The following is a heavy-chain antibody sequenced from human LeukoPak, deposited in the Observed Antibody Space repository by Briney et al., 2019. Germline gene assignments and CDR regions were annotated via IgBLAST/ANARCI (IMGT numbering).Heavy chain of an antibody. CDR2: INWNGGST. CDR3: ARNLGLDGSSWPKLLYFDY. J-gene: IGHJ4*02. D-gene: IGHD6-6*01. Sequence: GGSLRLSCVASGVTFDDYGMAWVRQAPGKGLEWVAGINWNGGSTGYADSVKGRFTISRDNAKNSLYLQMNSLRTEDTALYYCARNLGLDGSSWPKLLYFDYWGQGTLVTVSS. CDR1: GVTFDDYG. V-gene: IGHV3-20*04.